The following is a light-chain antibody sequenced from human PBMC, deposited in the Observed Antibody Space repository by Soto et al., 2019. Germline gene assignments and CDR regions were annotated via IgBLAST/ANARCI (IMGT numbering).Light chain of an antibody. Sequence: QSGLAQPSSGSGSPGQSITISCTGTKNDIGDYNYVSWYQQRPGKAPKLMIYDVSNRPSGVSNRFSGSKSGSTASLTISGLQAEDEAEYYCSSYASSSTIYVFGTGTKVTVL. J-gene: IGLJ1*01. V-gene: IGLV2-14*01. CDR3: SSYASSSTIYV. CDR1: KNDIGDYNY. CDR2: DVS.